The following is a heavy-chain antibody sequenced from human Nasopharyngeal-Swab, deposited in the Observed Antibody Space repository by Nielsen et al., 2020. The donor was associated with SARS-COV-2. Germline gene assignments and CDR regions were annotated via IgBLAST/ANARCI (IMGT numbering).Heavy chain of an antibody. V-gene: IGHV1-8*01. Sequence: ASVKVSCKCSGYSFNRNDINWVRQAPGQGLEWMGWMNPKSGEVGYEQKFQGRVTMTRNTSISTAYMELSSLTSEDTAVYYCARSSYCSGASCPAGYWGQGTLVTVSS. J-gene: IGHJ4*02. CDR3: ARSSYCSGASCPAGY. CDR1: GYSFNRND. CDR2: MNPKSGEV. D-gene: IGHD2-15*01.